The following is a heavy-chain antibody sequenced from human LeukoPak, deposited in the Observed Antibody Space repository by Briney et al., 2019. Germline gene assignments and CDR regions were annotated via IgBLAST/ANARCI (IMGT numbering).Heavy chain of an antibody. D-gene: IGHD2/OR15-2a*01. Sequence: PGGSLRLSCTASGFTLRDYYMSWIRQAPGKGLEWISYMSSTGNTIYYAESAKGRFTVSRDSANNSMSLQMTSLRAEDSAVYYCARSSRYFTYFDLWGRDTLVTVSS. CDR2: MSSTGNTI. CDR1: GFTLRDYY. CDR3: ARSSRYFTYFDL. V-gene: IGHV3-11*04. J-gene: IGHJ2*01.